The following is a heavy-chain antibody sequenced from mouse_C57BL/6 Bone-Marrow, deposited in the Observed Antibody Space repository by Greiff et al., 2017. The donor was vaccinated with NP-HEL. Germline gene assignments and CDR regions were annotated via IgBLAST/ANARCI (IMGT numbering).Heavy chain of an antibody. Sequence: EVKLMESGPGLAKPSQTLSLTCSVTGYSITSAYWNWIRKFPGNKLAYMGYISYSGSTYYNPSPKSRFSITRDTSKNQYYLQLNSVTTEDTATYYCARSPLWLRRNYYAMDYWGQGTSVTVSS. V-gene: IGHV3-8*01. CDR3: ARSPLWLRRNYYAMDY. D-gene: IGHD2-2*01. CDR2: ISYSGST. J-gene: IGHJ4*01. CDR1: GYSITSAY.